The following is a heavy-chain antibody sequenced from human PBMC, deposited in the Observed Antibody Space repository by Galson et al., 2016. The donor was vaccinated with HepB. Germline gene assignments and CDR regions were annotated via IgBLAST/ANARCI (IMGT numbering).Heavy chain of an antibody. CDR3: ARDRAMTIFGVVTHVLDV. V-gene: IGHV1-69*13. J-gene: IGHJ6*04. D-gene: IGHD3-3*01. Sequence: SVKVSCKASGGSFNSYVIPWVRQAPGQGLEWMGSIIPIFNTTNYAQKLQGRVTITADESTNTAYMHLSSLRSEDTAVYYCARDRAMTIFGVVTHVLDVWGEGTTVTVSS. CDR1: GGSFNSYV. CDR2: IIPIFNTT.